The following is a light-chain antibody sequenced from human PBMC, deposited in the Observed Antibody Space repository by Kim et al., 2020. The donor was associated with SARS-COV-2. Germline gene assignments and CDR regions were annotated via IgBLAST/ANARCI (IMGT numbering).Light chain of an antibody. J-gene: IGKJ1*01. CDR1: QSVSSSY. V-gene: IGKV3-20*01. CDR3: QQYGTSPQT. CDR2: GAS. Sequence: SPGEKATLSCRVSQSVSSSYLDWYQQKPGQAPRLLIYGASNWATGIPDRFSGSGSGTDFTLTISGVEPEDSAVYYCQQYGTSPQTFGQGTKVDIK.